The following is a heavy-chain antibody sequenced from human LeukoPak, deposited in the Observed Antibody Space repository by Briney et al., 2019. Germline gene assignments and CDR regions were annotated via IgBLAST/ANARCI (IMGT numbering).Heavy chain of an antibody. J-gene: IGHJ4*02. CDR1: GFTFSSYS. V-gene: IGHV3-21*01. CDR2: ISSSSSYI. CDR3: ASSKTVTTNWY. Sequence: PGGSLRLSCAASGFTFSSYSMNWVRQAPGKGLEWVSSISSSSSYIYYADSVKGRFTISRDNAKNSLYLQMNRLRAEDTAVYYCASSKTVTTNWYWGQGTLVTVSS. D-gene: IGHD4-11*01.